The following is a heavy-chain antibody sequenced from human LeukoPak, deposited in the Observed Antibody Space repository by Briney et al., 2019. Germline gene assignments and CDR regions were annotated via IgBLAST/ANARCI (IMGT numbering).Heavy chain of an antibody. CDR3: AKDGTAYNNYAGSYFDD. J-gene: IGHJ4*02. V-gene: IGHV3-30-3*01. D-gene: IGHD4-11*01. CDR1: GFAFSSYA. CDR2: ISYDGSNK. Sequence: GGSLRLSCAASGFAFSSYAMHWVRQAPGKGLEWVAVISYDGSNKYYADSVKGRFTISRDNSKNTLYLQMNSLRAEDTAVYYCAKDGTAYNNYAGSYFDDWGQGTLVTVSS.